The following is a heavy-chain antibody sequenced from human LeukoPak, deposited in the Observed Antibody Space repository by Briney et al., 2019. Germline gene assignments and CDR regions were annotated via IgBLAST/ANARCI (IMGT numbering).Heavy chain of an antibody. J-gene: IGHJ4*02. D-gene: IGHD3-10*01. CDR2: ISAYNGNT. Sequence: ASVKVSCKASGCTFPSYGISWVRQAPGQGLEWMGWISAYNGNTNYAQKLQGRVTMTTDTSKSTAYMELRSLRSDDTAVYYCAREYGSGSYSYWGQGTLVTGSS. V-gene: IGHV1-18*04. CDR1: GCTFPSYG. CDR3: AREYGSGSYSY.